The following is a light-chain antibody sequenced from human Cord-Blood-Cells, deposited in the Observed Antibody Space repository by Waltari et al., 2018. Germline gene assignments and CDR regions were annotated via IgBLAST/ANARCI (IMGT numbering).Light chain of an antibody. J-gene: IGLJ2*01. Sequence: QSALTQPASVSGSPGPSITIPCPGTSSDVGGSKYVSWYQQHPGKAPKLMIYDVSNRPSGVSNRFSGSKSGNTASLTISGLQAEDEADYYCSSYTSSSTLVVFGGGTKLTVL. CDR3: SSYTSSSTLVV. CDR1: SSDVGGSKY. V-gene: IGLV2-14*01. CDR2: DVS.